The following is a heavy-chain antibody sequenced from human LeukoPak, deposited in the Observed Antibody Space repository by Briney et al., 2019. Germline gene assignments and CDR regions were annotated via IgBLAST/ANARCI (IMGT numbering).Heavy chain of an antibody. J-gene: IGHJ5*02. CDR2: IIPIFGTA. CDR3: ARESSSWLPSNWFDP. CDR1: GYTFTSYY. Sequence: ASVKVSCKASGYTFTSYYMHWVRQAPGQGLEWMGRIIPIFGTANYAQKFQGRVTITTDESTSTAYMELSSLRSEDTAVYYCARESSSWLPSNWFDPWGQGTLVTVSS. V-gene: IGHV1-69*05. D-gene: IGHD6-13*01.